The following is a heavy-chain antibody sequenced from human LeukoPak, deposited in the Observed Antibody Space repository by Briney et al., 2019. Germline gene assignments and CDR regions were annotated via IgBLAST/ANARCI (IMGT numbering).Heavy chain of an antibody. CDR2: IIPILGIA. D-gene: IGHD6-6*01. V-gene: IGHV1-69*04. J-gene: IGHJ3*02. CDR1: GGTFSSYA. Sequence: SVKVSCKASGGTFSSYAISWVRQAPGQGLEWMGRIIPILGIANYAQKFQGRVTITTDESTSTAYMELSSLRSEDTAVYYCARDSLEYSSSSPGGRAFDIWGQGTMVTVSS. CDR3: ARDSLEYSSSSPGGRAFDI.